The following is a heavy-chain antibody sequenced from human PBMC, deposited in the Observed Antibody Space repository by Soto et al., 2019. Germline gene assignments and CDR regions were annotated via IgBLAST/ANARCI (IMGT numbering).Heavy chain of an antibody. CDR1: GGTFSSYA. CDR3: ARQGGADSSSVRYYCYGIDV. J-gene: IGHJ6*02. D-gene: IGHD6-6*01. V-gene: IGHV1-69*13. CDR2: IIPIFGTA. Sequence: SVKVSCKASGGTFSSYAISWVRQAPGQGLEWMGGIIPIFGTANYAQKFQGRVTITADESTSTAYMELSSLRSEDTAVYYCARQGGADSSSVRYYCYGIDVWGQRSTVTVSS.